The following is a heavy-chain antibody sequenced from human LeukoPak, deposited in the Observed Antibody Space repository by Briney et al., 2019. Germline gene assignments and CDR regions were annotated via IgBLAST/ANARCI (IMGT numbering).Heavy chain of an antibody. D-gene: IGHD3-22*01. CDR1: GGSFSGYY. Sequence: KPSETLSLTCAVYGGSFSGYYWSWIRQPPGKGLEWIGEINHSGSTNYNPSLKSRVTISVDTSKNQFSLKLSSVTAADTAVYYCARHPIVVVIGWFDPWGQGTLVTVSS. J-gene: IGHJ5*02. CDR3: ARHPIVVVIGWFDP. CDR2: INHSGST. V-gene: IGHV4-34*01.